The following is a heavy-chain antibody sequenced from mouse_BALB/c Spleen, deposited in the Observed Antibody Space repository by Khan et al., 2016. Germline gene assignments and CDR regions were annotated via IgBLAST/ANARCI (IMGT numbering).Heavy chain of an antibody. Sequence: QVQLKESGAELAKPGASVKMSCKASGYTFTSYWMHWVKQRPGQGLEWIGYINPSTGYTEYNQKFKDKATLTADQSSSTAYMQLSRLTSEDSAVYYCASYYGSSDAMDYWGQGTSVIVSS. J-gene: IGHJ4*01. CDR2: INPSTGYT. CDR1: GYTFTSYW. CDR3: ASYYGSSDAMDY. V-gene: IGHV1-7*01. D-gene: IGHD1-1*01.